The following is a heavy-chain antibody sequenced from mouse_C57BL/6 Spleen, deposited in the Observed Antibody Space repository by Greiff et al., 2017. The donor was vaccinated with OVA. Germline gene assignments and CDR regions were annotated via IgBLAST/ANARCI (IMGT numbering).Heavy chain of an antibody. CDR3: ARETYYSNYEFAY. Sequence: VQLQQPGAELVKPGASVKLSCKASGYTFTSYWMHWAKQRPGRGLEWIGRIDPNSGGTKYNEKFKSKATLTVDKPSSTAYMQLSSLTSEDSAVYYCARETYYSNYEFAYWGQGTLVTVSA. V-gene: IGHV1-72*01. CDR1: GYTFTSYW. CDR2: IDPNSGGT. J-gene: IGHJ3*01. D-gene: IGHD2-5*01.